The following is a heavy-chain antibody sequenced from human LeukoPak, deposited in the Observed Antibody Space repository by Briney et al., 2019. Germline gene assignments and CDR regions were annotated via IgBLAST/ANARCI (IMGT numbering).Heavy chain of an antibody. CDR1: GGSFSSHY. D-gene: IGHD4-17*01. CDR3: ARDPTTVTKGLDI. V-gene: IGHV4-59*11. CDR2: ISYIGST. J-gene: IGHJ3*02. Sequence: SETLSLTCTVSGGSFSSHYWSWIRQPPGKGLEGIGYISYIGSTNYNPSLKSRVTISVDTSKNQLSLKLSSVTAADTAVYYCARDPTTVTKGLDIWGQGTMVTVSS.